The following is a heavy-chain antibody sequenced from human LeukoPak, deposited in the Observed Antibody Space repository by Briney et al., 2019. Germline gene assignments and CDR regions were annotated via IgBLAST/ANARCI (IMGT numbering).Heavy chain of an antibody. J-gene: IGHJ6*02. CDR3: ARDGRGNYYYYGMDV. CDR1: GGSISSSSYY. V-gene: IGHV4-39*02. Sequence: SETLSLTCTVSGGSISSSSYYWGWIRQPPGKGLEWIGSIYYSGSTYYNPSLKSRVTISVDTSKNQFSLKLSSVTSADTAVYYCARDGRGNYYYYGMDVWGQGTTVSVSS. CDR2: IYYSGST.